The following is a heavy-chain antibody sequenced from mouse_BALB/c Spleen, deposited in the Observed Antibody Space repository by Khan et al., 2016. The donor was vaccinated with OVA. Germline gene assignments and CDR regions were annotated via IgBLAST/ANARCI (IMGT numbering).Heavy chain of an antibody. CDR3: AREDDYAWYFDV. J-gene: IGHJ1*01. CDR2: INPSTGYT. Sequence: QVQLKQSGAELAKPGASVKMSCKASGYTFTSYWMPWVKQRPGQGLEWIGYINPSTGYTEYNQKFKDKATLTADKSSSTAYMQLSSLTSEDSAVYYCAREDDYAWYFDVWGAGTTVTVSS. D-gene: IGHD2-4*01. V-gene: IGHV1-7*01. CDR1: GYTFTSYW.